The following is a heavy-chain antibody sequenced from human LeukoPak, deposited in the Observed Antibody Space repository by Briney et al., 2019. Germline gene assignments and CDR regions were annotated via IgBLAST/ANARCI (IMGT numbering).Heavy chain of an antibody. CDR2: IYHTGGT. Sequence: PSETLSLTCAVSGFSISSGYYWGWIRQPPGKGLEWIGSIYHTGGTYYNPSLKSRVTISVDTSKNEFSLKLSSVTAADTAVYYCARHEYSGSYYGLSWFDPWGQGTLVTVSS. CDR1: GFSISSGYY. D-gene: IGHD1-26*01. CDR3: ARHEYSGSYYGLSWFDP. V-gene: IGHV4-38-2*01. J-gene: IGHJ5*02.